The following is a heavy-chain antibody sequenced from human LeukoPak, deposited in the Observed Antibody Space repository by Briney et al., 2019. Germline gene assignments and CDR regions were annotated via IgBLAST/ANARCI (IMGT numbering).Heavy chain of an antibody. CDR2: IYYSGST. CDR1: GGSISSGGYS. CDR3: ARYSSSSLGAGGFDY. J-gene: IGHJ4*02. V-gene: IGHV4-30-2*05. D-gene: IGHD6-6*01. Sequence: SETLSLTCAVSGGSISSGGYSWSWIRQPPGKGLEWIGYIYYSGSTYYNPSLKSRVTISVDTSKNQFSLKLSSVTAADTAVYYCARYSSSSLGAGGFDYWGQGILVTVSS.